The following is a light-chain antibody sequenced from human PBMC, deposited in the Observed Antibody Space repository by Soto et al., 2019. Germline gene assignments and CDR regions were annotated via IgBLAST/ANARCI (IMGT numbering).Light chain of an antibody. V-gene: IGKV3D-15*01. CDR3: QPYHSWPLT. CDR1: QRVGSD. Sequence: EIVMTQSPATLSVSPGDRATLSCRASQRVGSDLAWYQHKPCQAPGLVIYDIFTRATGVPTRISGSEPGTEFTLTSSSLQSEDFAVYCCQPYHSWPLTFGCGTKVEIK. J-gene: IGKJ4*01. CDR2: DIF.